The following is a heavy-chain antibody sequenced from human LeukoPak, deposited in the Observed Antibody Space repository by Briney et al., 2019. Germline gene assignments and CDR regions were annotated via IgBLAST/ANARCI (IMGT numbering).Heavy chain of an antibody. CDR1: GYTLTELS. CDR2: FDPEGGET. CDR3: ATEWELRGNWFDP. V-gene: IGHV1-24*01. J-gene: IGHJ5*02. D-gene: IGHD1-26*01. Sequence: ASVKVSCKVSGYTLTELSMHWVRQAPGKGLEWMGGFDPEGGETIYAQKFQGRVTMAEDTSTDTAYMELSSLRSEDTAVYYCATEWELRGNWFDPWGQGTLVTVSS.